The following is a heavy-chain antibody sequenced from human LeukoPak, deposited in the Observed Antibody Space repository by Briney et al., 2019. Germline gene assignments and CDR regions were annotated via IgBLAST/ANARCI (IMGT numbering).Heavy chain of an antibody. D-gene: IGHD2-15*01. J-gene: IGHJ5*02. CDR3: ARVGGWIREHNWFDP. CDR2: IYTSGST. V-gene: IGHV4-61*02. Sequence: PSETLSLTCTVSGGSISSGSYYWSWIRQPAGKGLEWIGRIYTSGSTNYNPSLKSQVTISVDTSKNQFSLKLSSVTAADTAVYYCARVGGWIREHNWFDPWGQGTLVTVSS. CDR1: GGSISSGSYY.